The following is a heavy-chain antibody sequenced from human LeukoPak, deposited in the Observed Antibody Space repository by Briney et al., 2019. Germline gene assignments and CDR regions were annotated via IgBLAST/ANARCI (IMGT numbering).Heavy chain of an antibody. Sequence: SQTLSLTCAISGDSVSSNSAAWNWIRQSPSRGLEWLGRTYYRSKWYNEYAVSVKSRITINPDTSKNQFSLQLNSVTPEDTAVYYCARDDVGGKQWLDRPPAFDYWGQGTLVTVSS. V-gene: IGHV6-1*01. CDR3: ARDDVGGKQWLDRPPAFDY. CDR2: TYYRSKWYN. J-gene: IGHJ4*02. CDR1: GDSVSSNSAA. D-gene: IGHD6-19*01.